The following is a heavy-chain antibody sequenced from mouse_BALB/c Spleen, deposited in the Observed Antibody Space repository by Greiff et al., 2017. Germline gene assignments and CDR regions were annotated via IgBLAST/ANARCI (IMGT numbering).Heavy chain of an antibody. CDR1: GYSITSDYA. Sequence: DVQLQESGPGLVKPSQSLSLTCTVTGYSITSDYAWNWIRQFPGNKLEWMGYISYSGSTSYNPSLKSRISITRDTSKNQFFLQLNSVTTEDTATYYCARRVDSSGFLFYFDYWGQGTTLTVSS. D-gene: IGHD3-2*01. CDR3: ARRVDSSGFLFYFDY. V-gene: IGHV3-2*02. J-gene: IGHJ2*01. CDR2: ISYSGST.